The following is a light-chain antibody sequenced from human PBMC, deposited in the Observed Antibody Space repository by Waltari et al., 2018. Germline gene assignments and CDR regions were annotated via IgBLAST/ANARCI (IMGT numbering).Light chain of an antibody. Sequence: QSALTQPPSASGPPGQSVTISCTGTNSDVGGYDFVSWYQQHPGKAPKLMIYAVSKRPSGVPVRFSGSKSGNTASLTVSGLQADDEADYYCCSYAGGNNLLFGGGTKLTVL. CDR2: AVS. V-gene: IGLV2-8*01. CDR3: CSYAGGNNLL. J-gene: IGLJ2*01. CDR1: NSDVGGYDF.